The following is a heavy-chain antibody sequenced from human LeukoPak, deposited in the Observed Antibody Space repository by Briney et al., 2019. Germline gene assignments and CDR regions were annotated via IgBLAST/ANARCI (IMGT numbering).Heavy chain of an antibody. J-gene: IGHJ4*02. CDR3: ASEVETGY. CDR1: GFTFSSYN. CDR2: ISSSSTYI. V-gene: IGHV3-21*01. D-gene: IGHD2-21*02. Sequence: GGSLRLSCAASGFTFSSYNINWVRQAPGKGLEWVSSISSSSTYIYYADSVKGRFTISRDNAKNSLYLQMNSLRAEDTAVYYCASEVETGYWGQGTLVTVSS.